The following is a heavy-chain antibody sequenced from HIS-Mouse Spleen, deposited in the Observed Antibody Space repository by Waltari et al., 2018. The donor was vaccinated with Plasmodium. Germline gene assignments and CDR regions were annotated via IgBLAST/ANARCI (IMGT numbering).Heavy chain of an antibody. CDR2: IYYSGST. CDR3: ARDRITGTSYFDY. D-gene: IGHD1-7*01. J-gene: IGHJ4*02. V-gene: IGHV4-39*07. Sequence: QLQLHESGPGLVKPSEPLSLTCSVPGGSIRRSSYSLGWIRQPPGKGLEWIGSIYYSGSTYYNSSLKSRVTISVDTSKNQFSLKLSSVTAADTAVYYCARDRITGTSYFDYWGQGTLVTVSS. CDR1: GGSIRRSSYS.